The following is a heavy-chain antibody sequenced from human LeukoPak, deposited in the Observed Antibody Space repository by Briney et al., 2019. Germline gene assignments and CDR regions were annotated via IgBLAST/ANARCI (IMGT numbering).Heavy chain of an antibody. J-gene: IGHJ5*02. CDR1: GGSVSSSSYH. Sequence: SETLSLTCTVSGGSVSSSSYHWGWIRQLPGKGLEWIGSVFYSGSTYYNPSLKSRVTMSVDTSKNQFSLKLSSVTAADTAVYYCARGLKRTYYYDSSGYYYGYWFDPWGQGTLVTVSS. V-gene: IGHV4-39*01. CDR3: ARGLKRTYYYDSSGYYYGYWFDP. CDR2: VFYSGST. D-gene: IGHD3-22*01.